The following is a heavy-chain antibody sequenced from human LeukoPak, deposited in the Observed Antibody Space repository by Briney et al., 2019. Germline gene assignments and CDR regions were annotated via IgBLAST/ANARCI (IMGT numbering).Heavy chain of an antibody. V-gene: IGHV3-30*18. D-gene: IGHD3-10*01. CDR2: ISHDGNNE. J-gene: IGHJ4*02. Sequence: GGSLRLSCEASGFPFSSYGMHWVRRAPGKGLEWMTVISHDGNNEYYIDSVKGRFTISRDNSKSTLYLQMNSLRVEDTAVYYCAKEGYYGSGSFPDSWGQGTLVTVSS. CDR3: AKEGYYGSGSFPDS. CDR1: GFPFSSYG.